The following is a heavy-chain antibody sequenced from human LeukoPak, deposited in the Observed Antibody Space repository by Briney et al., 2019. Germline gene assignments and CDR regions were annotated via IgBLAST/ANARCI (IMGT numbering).Heavy chain of an antibody. Sequence: SGPTLVNPTQTLTLTCTFSGFSLSTSGVGVGWIRQPPGKALEWLALIYWDDDKRYSPSLKSRLTITKDTSKNQVVLTMTNMDPVDTATYYCAHLPNEGIWFGELEAFDIWGQGTMVTVSS. J-gene: IGHJ3*02. CDR2: IYWDDDK. CDR3: AHLPNEGIWFGELEAFDI. V-gene: IGHV2-5*02. CDR1: GFSLSTSGVG. D-gene: IGHD3-10*01.